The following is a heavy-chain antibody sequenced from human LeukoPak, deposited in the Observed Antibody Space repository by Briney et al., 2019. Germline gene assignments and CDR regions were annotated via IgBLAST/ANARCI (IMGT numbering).Heavy chain of an antibody. D-gene: IGHD6-13*01. J-gene: IGHJ4*02. Sequence: GGSLRLSCAASGFTFCSYSMNWVRQAPGKGLEWVSYISSSSSTIYYADSVKGRFTISRDNAKNSLYLQMNSLRAEDTAVYYCAREGSSSWYGGDYWGQGTLVTVSS. CDR1: GFTFCSYS. CDR3: AREGSSSWYGGDY. CDR2: ISSSSSTI. V-gene: IGHV3-48*04.